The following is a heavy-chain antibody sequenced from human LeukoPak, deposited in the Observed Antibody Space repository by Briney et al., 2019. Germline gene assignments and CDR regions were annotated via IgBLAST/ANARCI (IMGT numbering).Heavy chain of an antibody. D-gene: IGHD1-14*01. CDR3: AKDIATGNRLYYFDY. Sequence: GGSLRLSCAASGFTFDDYAMHWVPQAPGKGLEGVSGISWNSGSIGYADSVKGRFTISRDNAKNSLYLQMNSLRAEDTALYYCAKDIATGNRLYYFDYWGQGTLVTVSS. CDR2: ISWNSGSI. CDR1: GFTFDDYA. J-gene: IGHJ4*02. V-gene: IGHV3-9*01.